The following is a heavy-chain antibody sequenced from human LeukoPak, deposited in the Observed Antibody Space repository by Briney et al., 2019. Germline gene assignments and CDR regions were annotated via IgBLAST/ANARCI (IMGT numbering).Heavy chain of an antibody. D-gene: IGHD1-14*01. J-gene: IGHJ3*02. CDR2: IYYSGST. CDR1: GGSISSSSYY. CDR3: ARVGTGGAFDI. V-gene: IGHV4-39*07. Sequence: SETLSLTCTVSGGSISSSSYYWGWIRQPPGEGLEWIGSIYYSGSTYYNPSLKSRVTISVDTSKNQFSLKLSSVTAADTAVYYCARVGTGGAFDIWGQGTMVTVSS.